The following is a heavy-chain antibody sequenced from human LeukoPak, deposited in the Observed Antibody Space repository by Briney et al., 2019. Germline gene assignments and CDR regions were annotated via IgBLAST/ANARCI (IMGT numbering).Heavy chain of an antibody. CDR1: GYTFTSYG. V-gene: IGHV1-18*01. CDR3: ARVGATHTYYYYYMDV. CDR2: ISAYNGNT. Sequence: ASVKVSCKASGYTFTSYGISWVRQASGQGLEWMGWISAYNGNTNYAQNLQGRVTMTTDTSTSTAYMELRSLRSDDTAVYYCARVGATHTYYYYYMDVWGKGTTVTVSS. D-gene: IGHD1-26*01. J-gene: IGHJ6*03.